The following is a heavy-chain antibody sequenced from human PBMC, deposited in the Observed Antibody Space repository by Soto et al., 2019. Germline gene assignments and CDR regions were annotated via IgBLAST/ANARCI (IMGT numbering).Heavy chain of an antibody. J-gene: IGHJ4*02. CDR3: ARARFDGWGATTTFDY. CDR1: GGSISSGDYY. D-gene: IGHD1-26*01. Sequence: SETLSLTCTVSGGSISSGDYYWSWIRQPPGKGLEWIGYIYYSGSTYYNPSLKSRVTISVDTSKNQFSLKLSSVTAADTAVYYCARARFDGWGATTTFDYWGQGTLVTVSS. V-gene: IGHV4-30-4*01. CDR2: IYYSGST.